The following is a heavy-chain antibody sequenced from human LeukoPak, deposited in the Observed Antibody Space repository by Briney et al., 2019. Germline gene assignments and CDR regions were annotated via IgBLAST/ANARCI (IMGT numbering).Heavy chain of an antibody. CDR2: IGTAGDT. D-gene: IGHD1-26*01. J-gene: IGHJ5*01. V-gene: IGHV3-13*01. Sequence: PGGSLRLSCAASGFTFSSYDMLWVRQPTGKPLEWVSTIGTAGDTYYPDSVKGRFTFSRENAKNSLYLQMSSLRAEDTAVYYCARESLAGAIDSWGQGTLVTVSS. CDR1: GFTFSSYD. CDR3: ARESLAGAIDS.